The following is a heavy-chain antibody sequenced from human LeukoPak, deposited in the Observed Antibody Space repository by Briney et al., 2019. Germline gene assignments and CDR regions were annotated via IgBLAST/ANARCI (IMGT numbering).Heavy chain of an antibody. CDR3: AKDGPPWGEPPSGYMDV. Sequence: PGGSLRLSCAASGFTFSSYGMSWVRQAPGKGLEWVSAISGSGGSTYYADSVKGRFTISRDNSKNTLYLQMNSLRAEDTAVYYCAKDGPPWGEPPSGYMDVWGKGTTVTISS. V-gene: IGHV3-23*01. CDR2: ISGSGGST. CDR1: GFTFSSYG. J-gene: IGHJ6*03. D-gene: IGHD3-16*01.